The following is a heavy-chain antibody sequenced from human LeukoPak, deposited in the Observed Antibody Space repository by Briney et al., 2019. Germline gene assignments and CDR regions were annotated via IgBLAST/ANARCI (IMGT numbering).Heavy chain of an antibody. CDR3: ARGWRITMVRGVIFDP. CDR1: GGSFSGYY. J-gene: IGHJ5*02. CDR2: INHSGST. D-gene: IGHD3-10*01. Sequence: SATLSLTCAVYGGSFSGYYWSWIRQPPGKGLEWIGEINHSGSTNYNPSLKSRVTISVDTSKNQFSLKLSSVTAADTAVYYCARGWRITMVRGVIFDPWGQGTLVTVSS. V-gene: IGHV4-34*01.